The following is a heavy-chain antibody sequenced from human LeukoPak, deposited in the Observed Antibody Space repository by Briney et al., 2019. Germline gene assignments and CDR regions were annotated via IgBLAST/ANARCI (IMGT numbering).Heavy chain of an antibody. V-gene: IGHV4-4*09. CDR3: ARMAPAATLSLLDP. Sequence: SETLSLTCTVSGGSMNNYYWTWIRHSPGKGLEWIGYSFTTGSTNYKPSLKGRVTISVDMSKNQFSLKLTTVTAADTAVYYCARMAPAATLSLLDPWGQGTLVSVSS. CDR2: SFTTGST. CDR1: GGSMNNYY. J-gene: IGHJ5*02. D-gene: IGHD2-2*01.